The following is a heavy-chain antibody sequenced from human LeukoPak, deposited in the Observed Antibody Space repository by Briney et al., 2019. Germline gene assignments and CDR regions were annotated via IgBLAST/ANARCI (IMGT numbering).Heavy chain of an antibody. CDR3: ARAITISGVVPFDF. CDR1: GASCSYYG. V-gene: IGHV3-33*01. Sequence: PGGSLRLSSASSGASCSYYGIQSRRQAPGKGLEWVAVVWSDGSNKNYVDSVKCRFTITRDNSKNTLYLQMNSLRAEDTAVYYCARAITISGVVPFDFWGQGTLVTVSS. J-gene: IGHJ4*02. CDR2: VWSDGSNK. D-gene: IGHD3-3*01.